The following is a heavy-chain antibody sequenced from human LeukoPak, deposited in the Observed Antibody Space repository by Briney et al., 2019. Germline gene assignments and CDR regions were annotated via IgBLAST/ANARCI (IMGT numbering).Heavy chain of an antibody. CDR2: IYSGGNT. Sequence: PGGSLRLSCAASGFTVSSNYMSWVRQAPGKGLEWVSVIYSGGNTYYADSVKGRFTISRDNSKNTLYLQMNSLRAEDTAVYYCAKSTSFYLDSWGQGTLVTVSS. CDR1: GFTVSSNY. J-gene: IGHJ4*02. V-gene: IGHV3-53*01. CDR3: AKSTSFYLDS.